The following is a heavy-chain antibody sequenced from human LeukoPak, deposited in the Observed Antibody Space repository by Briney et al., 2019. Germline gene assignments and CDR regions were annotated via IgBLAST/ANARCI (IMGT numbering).Heavy chain of an antibody. J-gene: IGHJ4*02. CDR1: AGSISSYN. Sequence: SVTLPLPCTASAGSISSYNRSCIRQPPRTGLEWIGSIYYSGRTKYNPSLKSRVTLSVDTSKNQFYLKSSSVAAADTAVYCFARLNYYDNSGLVSDWGQGTLVTVSS. V-gene: IGHV4-59*01. CDR3: ARLNYYDNSGLVSD. CDR2: IYYSGRT. D-gene: IGHD3-22*01.